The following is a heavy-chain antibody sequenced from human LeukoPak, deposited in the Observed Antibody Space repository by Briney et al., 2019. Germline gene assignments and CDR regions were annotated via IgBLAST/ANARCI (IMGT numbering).Heavy chain of an antibody. CDR3: ASDAYYGSGSYTSYYYYYYMDV. Sequence: SETLSLTCTVSGGSISSHYWSWIRQPPGKGLEWIGYIYYSGSTNYNPSLKSRVTISVDTSKNQFSLKLSSVTAADTAVYYCASDAYYGSGSYTSYYYYYYMDVWGKGPRSPSP. CDR1: GGSISSHY. J-gene: IGHJ6*03. V-gene: IGHV4-59*11. D-gene: IGHD3-10*01. CDR2: IYYSGST.